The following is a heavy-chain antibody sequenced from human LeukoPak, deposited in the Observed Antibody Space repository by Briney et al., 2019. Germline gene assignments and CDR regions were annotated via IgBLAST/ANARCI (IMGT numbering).Heavy chain of an antibody. J-gene: IGHJ6*02. V-gene: IGHV4-61*02. D-gene: IGHD3-22*01. CDR1: GGSISSGSYY. Sequence: SQTLSLTYTVSGGSISSGSYYWSWIRQPAGKGLEWIGRIYTSGSTNYNPSLKSRVTISVDTSKNQFSLKLSSVTAADTAVYYCASEAIGYYYGMDVWGQGTTVTVSS. CDR2: IYTSGST. CDR3: ASEAIGYYYGMDV.